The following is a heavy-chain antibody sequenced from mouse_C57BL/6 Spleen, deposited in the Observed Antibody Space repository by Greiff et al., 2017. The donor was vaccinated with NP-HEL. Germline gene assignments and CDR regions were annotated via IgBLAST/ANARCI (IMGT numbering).Heavy chain of an antibody. CDR1: GYTFTDYE. D-gene: IGHD2-4*01. V-gene: IGHV1-15*01. J-gene: IGHJ2*01. CDR2: IDPETGGT. Sequence: VQLQQSGAELVRPGASVTLSCKASGYTFTDYEMHWVKQTPVHGLEWIGAIDPETGGTAYNQKFKGKAILTADKSSSTAYMELRSLTSEDSAVYYCTRSNYDYGNYWGQGTTLTVSS. CDR3: TRSNYDYGNY.